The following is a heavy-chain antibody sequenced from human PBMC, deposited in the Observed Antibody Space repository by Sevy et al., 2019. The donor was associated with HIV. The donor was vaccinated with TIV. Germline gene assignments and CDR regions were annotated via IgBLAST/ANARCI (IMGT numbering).Heavy chain of an antibody. V-gene: IGHV4-61*01. CDR3: ARGLFDY. J-gene: IGHJ4*02. Sequence: SETLSLTCTVSGDSVSGSNYYWSWIRQPPGKGLEWIGDIYYSGSTNYNPSLKSRVTISIDTSKNQFSLRLTSVTAADTAAYYCARGLFDYWGQGTLVTVSS. CDR1: GDSVSGSNYY. CDR2: IYYSGST.